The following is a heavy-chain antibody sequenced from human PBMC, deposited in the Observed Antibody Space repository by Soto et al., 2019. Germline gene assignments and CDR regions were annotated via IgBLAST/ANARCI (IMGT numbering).Heavy chain of an antibody. V-gene: IGHV1-24*01. Sequence: ASVKVSCDVSGYFLTALSIHWVRQAPGKGLEWMGGFDREDGETIYAQKFQGRVTMTEDTSTDSAYMELSSLTSEDTAIYYCAHGEGIVKSIVYFDSWGQVTLVTVSS. D-gene: IGHD1-26*01. CDR3: AHGEGIVKSIVYFDS. J-gene: IGHJ4*02. CDR2: FDREDGET. CDR1: GYFLTALS.